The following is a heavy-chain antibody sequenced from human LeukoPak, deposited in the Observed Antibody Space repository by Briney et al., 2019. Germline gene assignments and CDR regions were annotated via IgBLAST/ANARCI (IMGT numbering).Heavy chain of an antibody. J-gene: IGHJ4*02. D-gene: IGHD2-15*01. CDR3: ARDQLYCSGGTCYFEY. V-gene: IGHV3-74*01. CDR2: IRGDGSST. CDR1: GFTFSSYW. Sequence: GGSLRLSCAASGFTFSSYWMHWVRQAPGKGLVWVSRIRGDGSSTTYADSVKGRFTISRDNAKNTLYLQMNSLRAEDTAVYFCARDQLYCSGGTCYFEYWSQGTLVTVSS.